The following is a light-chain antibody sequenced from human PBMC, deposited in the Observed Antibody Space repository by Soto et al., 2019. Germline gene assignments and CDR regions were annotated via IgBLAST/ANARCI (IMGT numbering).Light chain of an antibody. J-gene: IGKJ1*01. CDR1: QSVSSSY. CDR3: QQYCSSPRT. V-gene: IGKV3-20*01. Sequence: EIVLTQSPGTLSLSPGERATLSCRASQSVSSSYLAWYQQKPGQAPRLLIYGASSRATGIPDRFSGSGSGTDFTLTISRLEPEDFEVYYCQQYCSSPRTFGQGTKVEIK. CDR2: GAS.